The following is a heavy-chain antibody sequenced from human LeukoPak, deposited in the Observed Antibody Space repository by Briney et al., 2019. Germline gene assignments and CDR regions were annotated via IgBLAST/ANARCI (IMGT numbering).Heavy chain of an antibody. V-gene: IGHV3-23*01. CDR1: GFTFSSYA. D-gene: IGHD5-12*01. CDR2: ISGSGGST. Sequence: GGSLRLSCAASGFTFSSYAMSWVRQAPGKGLEWVSAISGSGGSTYYADSVKGRFTISRDNSKNTLYLQMNSLRAEDTAVYYRAKDGGWLRFGRRWGQGTLVTVSS. CDR3: AKDGGWLRFGRR. J-gene: IGHJ4*02.